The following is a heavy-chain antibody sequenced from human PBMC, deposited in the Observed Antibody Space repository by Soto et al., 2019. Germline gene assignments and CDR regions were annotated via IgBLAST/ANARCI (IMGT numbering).Heavy chain of an antibody. V-gene: IGHV4-61*01. CDR1: GGSVSSGSYY. D-gene: IGHD2-2*01. CDR3: ARGHEVPAATWCDP. Sequence: QVQLQESGPGLVKPSETLSLTCTVSGGSVSSGSYYWSWIRQPPGKGLEWIGYIYYSGSTNYNPSLKSRVTXXVXTXXNQFSLKLSSVTAADTAVYYCARGHEVPAATWCDPWGQGTLVTVSS. CDR2: IYYSGST. J-gene: IGHJ5*02.